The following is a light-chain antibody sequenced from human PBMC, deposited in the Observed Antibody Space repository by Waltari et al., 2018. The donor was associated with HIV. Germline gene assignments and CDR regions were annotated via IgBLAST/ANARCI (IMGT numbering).Light chain of an antibody. CDR3: SSYTSSSTVV. Sequence: QSALTQPASVSGSPGQSITISCTGTNSDVGGYNYVSWYQQYPGKAPKLMIYDVSNRPSGVSNRLSAAKSGNTASLTISGLQAEDEADYYCSSYTSSSTVVFGGGTKLTVL. CDR1: NSDVGGYNY. V-gene: IGLV2-14*01. J-gene: IGLJ2*01. CDR2: DVS.